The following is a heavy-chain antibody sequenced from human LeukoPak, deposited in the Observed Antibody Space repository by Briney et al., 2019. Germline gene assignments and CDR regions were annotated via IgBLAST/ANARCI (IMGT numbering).Heavy chain of an antibody. D-gene: IGHD4-17*01. Sequence: ASVKVSCKASGYTFTSYYMHWVRQAPGQGPEWMGIINLSGGSTSYAQKFQGRVTMTRDTSTSTVYVELSSLRSEDTAVYYCARDEGLRHWYFDLWGRGTLVTVSS. J-gene: IGHJ2*01. CDR3: ARDEGLRHWYFDL. V-gene: IGHV1-46*01. CDR2: INLSGGST. CDR1: GYTFTSYY.